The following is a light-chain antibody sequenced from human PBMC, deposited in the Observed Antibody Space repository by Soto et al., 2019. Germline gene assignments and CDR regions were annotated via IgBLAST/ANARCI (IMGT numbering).Light chain of an antibody. CDR2: AAS. J-gene: IGKJ4*01. CDR3: QQSYSAPLT. Sequence: DIQMTQSPSSLSASVGDRVTITCRASQNINTYLNWYQQKPGKAPKFLIHAASTLQSGVPSRFSGSGSGTDYTLTINSLQPEDFATYSCQQSYSAPLTFGGGTKVE. V-gene: IGKV1-39*01. CDR1: QNINTY.